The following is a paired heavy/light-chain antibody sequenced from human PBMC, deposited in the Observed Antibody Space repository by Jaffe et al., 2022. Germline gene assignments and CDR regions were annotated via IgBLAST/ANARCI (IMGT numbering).Heavy chain of an antibody. CDR2: VTHKANSYTT. CDR1: GFTFSDYY. Sequence: EVQLVESGGGLVQPGGSLRLSCAASGFTFSDYYMEWVRQAPGKGLEWVGRVTHKANSYTTQYAASVKGRFTISRDDSKNSMYLQMNSLKTEDTAVYYCARGMSTVPLDYWGQGTLVTVSS. J-gene: IGHJ4*02. V-gene: IGHV3-72*01. CDR3: ARGMSTVPLDY. D-gene: IGHD4-17*01.
Light chain of an antibody. CDR3: AAWDDSLSGYYV. CDR2: RNN. J-gene: IGLJ1*01. V-gene: IGLV1-47*01. CDR1: SSNIGSNY. Sequence: QSVLSQPPSASGTPGQRVTIYCSGSSSNIGSNYVYWYQQLPGTAPKLLIYRNNQRPSGVPDRFSGSKSGTSASLAISGLRSEDEADYYCAAWDDSLSGYYVFGTGTKVTVL.